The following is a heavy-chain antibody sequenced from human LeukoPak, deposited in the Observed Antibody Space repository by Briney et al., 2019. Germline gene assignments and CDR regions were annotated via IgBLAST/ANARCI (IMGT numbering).Heavy chain of an antibody. V-gene: IGHV5-51*01. J-gene: IGHJ4*02. CDR1: GYSFTSYW. CDR3: ARVVSFGAEFQPLDY. CDR2: IYPGDSGT. D-gene: IGHD3-10*01. Sequence: GESLKISCKGSGYSFTSYWIGWVRQMPGKGLEWMGIIYPGDSGTRYSPSFQGQVTISADKSISTAYLQWSSLKASDTAMYYCARVVSFGAEFQPLDYWGQGTLVTVSS.